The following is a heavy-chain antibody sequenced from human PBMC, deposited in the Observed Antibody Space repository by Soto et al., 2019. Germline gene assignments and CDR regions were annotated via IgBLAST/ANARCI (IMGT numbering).Heavy chain of an antibody. V-gene: IGHV3-23*01. CDR2: IRGGGDGR. J-gene: IGHJ3*01. D-gene: IGHD2-8*01. CDR1: GFTFYNYA. Sequence: EVQLLESGGGLVLPGGSLRLSCAASGFTFYNYAMNWVRQAPGKGLEWVSTIRGGGDGRYYADSVKGRFTISRDKSRNTVYQQMNSLRAEDTAVYYCAKKGLGSLATYCTTGDCHYAFDVWGQGTLVTVSS. CDR3: AKKGLGSLATYCTTGDCHYAFDV.